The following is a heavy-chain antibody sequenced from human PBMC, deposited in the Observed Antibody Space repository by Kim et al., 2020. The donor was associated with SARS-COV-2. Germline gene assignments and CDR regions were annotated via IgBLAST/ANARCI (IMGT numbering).Heavy chain of an antibody. CDR2: VYDSGKT. CDR1: GGSISGYY. J-gene: IGHJ4*02. Sequence: SETLSLTCTVSGGSISGYYWSWIRQPPGNALEWMGYVYDSGKTDYIPSLRSRLTISKDTSNKQFSLKLNSVTAADTAIYYCAGSPAYITAPDYWGQGTLATVSS. V-gene: IGHV4-59*08. CDR3: AGSPAYITAPDY. D-gene: IGHD3-16*01.